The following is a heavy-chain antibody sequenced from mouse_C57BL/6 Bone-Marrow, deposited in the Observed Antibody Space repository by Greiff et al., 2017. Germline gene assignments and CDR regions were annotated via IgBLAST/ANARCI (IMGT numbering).Heavy chain of an antibody. J-gene: IGHJ4*01. Sequence: EVQLQESGGGLVQPKGSLKLSCAASGFSFNTYAMNWVRQAPGKGLEWVASISSKSNNNATYYADSVKDRFTISRDDSESMLYLQMNNLKSEATAMYYCVRLGVLLPYAMDYWGQGTSVTVSS. CDR2: ISSKSNNNAT. V-gene: IGHV10-1*01. D-gene: IGHD1-1*01. CDR3: VRLGVLLPYAMDY. CDR1: GFSFNTYA.